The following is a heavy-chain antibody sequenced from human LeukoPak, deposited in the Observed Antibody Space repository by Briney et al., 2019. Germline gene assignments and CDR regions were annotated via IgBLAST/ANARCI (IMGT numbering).Heavy chain of an antibody. V-gene: IGHV4-31*03. CDR2: IYYSGST. CDR3: ARSGPHSSSWYDLHRYYFDY. Sequence: SETLSLTCTVSGVSISSGGYYWSWLRQHPGKGLEWIVYIYYSGSTYYNPSLKSRVTISVDTSKNQFSLKLSSVTAADTAVYYCARSGPHSSSWYDLHRYYFDYWGQGTLVTVSS. CDR1: GVSISSGGYY. J-gene: IGHJ4*02. D-gene: IGHD6-13*01.